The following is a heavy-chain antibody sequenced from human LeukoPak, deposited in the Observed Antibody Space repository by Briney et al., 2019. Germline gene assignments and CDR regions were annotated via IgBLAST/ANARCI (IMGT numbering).Heavy chain of an antibody. J-gene: IGHJ4*02. Sequence: SETLSLTCAVYGGSFSGYYWSWIRQPPGKGLDWIGEINHSGSTNYNPSLKSRVTISVDTSKNQFSLKLSSVTAADTAVYYCARGGDGSGPHPGYWGQGTLVTVSS. CDR3: ARGGDGSGPHPGY. CDR1: GGSFSGYY. V-gene: IGHV4-34*01. CDR2: INHSGST. D-gene: IGHD3-10*01.